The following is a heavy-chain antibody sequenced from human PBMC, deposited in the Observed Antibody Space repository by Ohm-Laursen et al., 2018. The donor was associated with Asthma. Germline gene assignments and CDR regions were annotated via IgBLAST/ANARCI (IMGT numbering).Heavy chain of an antibody. D-gene: IGHD6-19*01. V-gene: IGHV3-11*06. CDR1: GFTFSDYY. CDR3: ARDSGGSGWLNWFDP. CDR2: ISSSSSYT. Sequence: SLRLSCAASGFTFSDYYMSWIRQAPGKGLEWVSYISSSSSYTNYADSVKGRFTISRDNAKNSLYLQMNSLRAEDTAVYYCARDSGGSGWLNWFDPWGQGTLVTVSS. J-gene: IGHJ5*02.